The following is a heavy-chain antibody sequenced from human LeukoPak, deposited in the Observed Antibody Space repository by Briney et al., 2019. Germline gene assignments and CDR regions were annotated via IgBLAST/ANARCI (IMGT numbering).Heavy chain of an antibody. CDR2: ISPDKT. J-gene: IGHJ3*02. V-gene: IGHV3-23*01. CDR3: VKEHVDRAFTRSFEI. CDR1: GFSFSTNP. D-gene: IGHD3-10*01. Sequence: PGGSLRLSCAASGFSFSTNPMSWVRQAPGKGLEWVSAISPDKTYYADSVKGRLTIPRDNYKNTVDLHMSSPRAEDTAIYYCVKEHVDRAFTRSFEIWGQGTVVTVSS.